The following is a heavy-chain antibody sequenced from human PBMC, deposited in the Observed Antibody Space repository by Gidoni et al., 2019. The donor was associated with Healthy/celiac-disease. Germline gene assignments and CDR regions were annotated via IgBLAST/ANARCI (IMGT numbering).Heavy chain of an antibody. D-gene: IGHD3-9*01. Sequence: EVQLVESGGVVVQPGGSLRLSCAASGFTFDEYAMHWVRQAPGKGLEWVSLISWDGGYTYYADAVKGRFTISRDNSKNSLYLQMNSLRAEDTALYYCAKDGVVGTGYGSLGNWGQGTLVTVSS. V-gene: IGHV3-43D*03. J-gene: IGHJ4*02. CDR1: GFTFDEYA. CDR2: ISWDGGYT. CDR3: AKDGVVGTGYGSLGN.